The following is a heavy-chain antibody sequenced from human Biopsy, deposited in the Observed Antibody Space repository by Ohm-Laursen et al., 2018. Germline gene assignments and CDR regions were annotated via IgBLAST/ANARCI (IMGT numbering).Heavy chain of an antibody. V-gene: IGHV1-2*02. CDR3: ALQSVAQMKNFDY. J-gene: IGHJ4*02. CDR2: ISPKSGGT. CDR1: GFSFTGYY. Sequence: ASVKVSCKASGFSFTGYYIHWVRQAPGQGLEWMGWISPKSGGTNYAQKFQGNITTTKNTSMSTAYVEMSRLRSDDTAVYYCALQSVAQMKNFDYWGQGTLVTVSS. D-gene: IGHD6-19*01.